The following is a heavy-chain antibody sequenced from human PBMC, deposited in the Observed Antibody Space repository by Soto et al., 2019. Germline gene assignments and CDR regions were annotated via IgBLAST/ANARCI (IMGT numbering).Heavy chain of an antibody. CDR1: GGSVSSGSYY. J-gene: IGHJ4*02. CDR2: IYYSGST. Sequence: QVQLQESGPGLVKPSETLSLTCTVSGGSVSSGSYYWSWIRQPPGKGLEWIGYIYYSGSTNYNPSLKSRVTISVETSKNQCSLKLSSVIAADTAVYYCARGSPNYYDSSGLDYWGQGTLVTVSS. D-gene: IGHD3-22*01. CDR3: ARGSPNYYDSSGLDY. V-gene: IGHV4-61*01.